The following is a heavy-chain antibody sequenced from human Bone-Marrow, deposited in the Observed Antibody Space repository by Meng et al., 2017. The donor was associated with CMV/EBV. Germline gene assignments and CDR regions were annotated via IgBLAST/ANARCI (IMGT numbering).Heavy chain of an antibody. J-gene: IGHJ4*02. CDR3: AKDRGTTVVIGPFDY. Sequence: GGSLRLSCAASGFTFSSYGMHWVRQAPGKGLEWVAVIWYDGSNKYYADSVKGRFTISRDNSKNTLYLQMNSLRAEDTAVYYCAKDRGTTVVIGPFDYWGQGKLVPGSS. V-gene: IGHV3-33*06. CDR1: GFTFSSYG. CDR2: IWYDGSNK. D-gene: IGHD4-23*01.